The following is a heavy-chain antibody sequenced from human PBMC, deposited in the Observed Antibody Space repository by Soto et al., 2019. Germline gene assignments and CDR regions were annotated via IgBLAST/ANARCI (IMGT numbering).Heavy chain of an antibody. CDR2: ISSSGDRT. CDR3: ARDPANSGSWYYFDY. Sequence: GGSLRLSCIASEFTFNSHSMNWVRQAPGKGLEWISFISSSGDRTYYADSVKGRFSISRDNAKNSLYLQMNDLRAEDTAVYYCARDPANSGSWYYFDYWGQGTLVTVSS. V-gene: IGHV3-48*01. CDR1: EFTFNSHS. D-gene: IGHD6-13*01. J-gene: IGHJ4*02.